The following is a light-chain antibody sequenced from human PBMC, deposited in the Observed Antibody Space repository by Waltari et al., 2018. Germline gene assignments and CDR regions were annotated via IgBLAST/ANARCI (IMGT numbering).Light chain of an antibody. J-gene: IGKJ2*01. CDR3: QQYGSLPHT. CDR2: GAS. V-gene: IGKV3-15*01. Sequence: EILMTQSPATLSVSPGERATLSCRASQSVSSNLAWYQQKPGQAPRLLIYGASTRATGIPARFSGSGSGTEFTLTISSLQSEDFAVYYCQQYGSLPHTFGQGTNLEIK. CDR1: QSVSSN.